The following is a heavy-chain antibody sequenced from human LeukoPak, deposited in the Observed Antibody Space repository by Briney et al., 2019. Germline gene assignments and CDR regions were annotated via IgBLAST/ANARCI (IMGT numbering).Heavy chain of an antibody. J-gene: IGHJ6*02. CDR1: GYTFTGYY. CDR2: INPNSGGT. D-gene: IGHD6-13*01. CDR3: ARALAAAERYYYGMDV. V-gene: IGHV1-2*04. Sequence: ASVKVSCKASGYTFTGYYMHWLRQAPGQGLEWMGWINPNSGGTNYAQKFQGWVTMTRDTSISTAYMELSRLRSDDTAVYYCARALAAAERYYYGMDVWGQGTTVTVSS.